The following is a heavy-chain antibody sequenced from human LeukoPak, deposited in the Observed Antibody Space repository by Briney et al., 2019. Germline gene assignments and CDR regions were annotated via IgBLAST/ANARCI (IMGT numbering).Heavy chain of an antibody. V-gene: IGHV3-11*05. D-gene: IGHD6-19*01. CDR3: ARVEIAVAGKRGNWFDP. J-gene: IGHJ5*02. CDR1: GFTFSDYY. CDR2: ISSSSSYT. Sequence: GGSLRLSCAASGFTFSDYYMSWIRQAPGKGLEWVSYISSSSSYTNYADSVKGRFTISRDNAKNSLYLQMNSLRAEDTAVYYCARVEIAVAGKRGNWFDPWGQGTLVTASS.